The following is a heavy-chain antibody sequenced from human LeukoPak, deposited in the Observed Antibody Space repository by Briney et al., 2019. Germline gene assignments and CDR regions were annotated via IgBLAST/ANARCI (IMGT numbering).Heavy chain of an antibody. CDR1: GGSFSGYY. CDR3: ASLYFDY. J-gene: IGHJ4*02. Sequence: SETLSLTCAVYGGSFSGYYWSWIRQPPGKGLEWIGEINHSGSTNYNPSLKSRVTISVDTSKNQFSLKLSSVTAADTAVYYCASLYFDYWGQGTLVTVSS. CDR2: INHSGST. V-gene: IGHV4-34*01.